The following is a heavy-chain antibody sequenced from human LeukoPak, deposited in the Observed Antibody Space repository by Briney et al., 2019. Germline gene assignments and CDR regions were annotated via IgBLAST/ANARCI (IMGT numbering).Heavy chain of an antibody. CDR3: ARSGIVAGRGLY. Sequence: ASVKVSCKASGGTFISYAISWVRQAPGQGLEWMGGIIPIFGTANYAQKFQGRVTITTDESTSTAYMELSSLRSEDTAVYYCARSGIVAGRGLYWGQGTLSPSPQ. J-gene: IGHJ4*02. D-gene: IGHD6-19*01. CDR1: GGTFISYA. V-gene: IGHV1-69*05. CDR2: IIPIFGTA.